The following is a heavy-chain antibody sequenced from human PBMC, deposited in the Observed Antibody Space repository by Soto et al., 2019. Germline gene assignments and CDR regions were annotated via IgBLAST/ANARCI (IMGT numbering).Heavy chain of an antibody. Sequence: SETLSLTCGVSGASVSSSHWWTWVRQPPGKGLEWIGEIYHVGFTSYNPSLKSRVIMSMDQSRNTLYLKMNSLRAEDTAVYYCAKDLRWLVREVYWGQGTLVTVSS. CDR1: GASVSSSHW. CDR3: AKDLRWLVREVY. D-gene: IGHD6-19*01. CDR2: IYHVGFT. V-gene: IGHV4-4*02. J-gene: IGHJ4*02.